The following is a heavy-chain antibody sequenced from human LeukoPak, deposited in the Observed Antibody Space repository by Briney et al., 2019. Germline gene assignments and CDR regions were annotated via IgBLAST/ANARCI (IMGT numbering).Heavy chain of an antibody. CDR1: GYTFTNYY. D-gene: IGHD2-2*01. CDR2: INPSGGST. Sequence: ASVKVSCKASGYTFTNYYIHWVRQAPGQGREWMGNINPSGGSTTYAQRFQDRVLMTGDTFTSSVYMELSSLRSEDTAIYYCAREMPRNYYFDYWGQGTLVTAPS. J-gene: IGHJ4*02. V-gene: IGHV1-46*01. CDR3: AREMPRNYYFDY.